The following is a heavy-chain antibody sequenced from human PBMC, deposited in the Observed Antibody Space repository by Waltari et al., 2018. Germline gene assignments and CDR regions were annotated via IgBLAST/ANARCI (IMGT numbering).Heavy chain of an antibody. Sequence: QVQLQESGPGLVKPSETLSLTCTVSGGSISSYYWSWIRQPPGKGLEWIGYIYYSGSTNYNPSLKSRVTISVDTSKNQFSLKLSSVTAADTAVYYCARVESPDNWGGYYFDYWGQGTLVTVSS. J-gene: IGHJ4*02. CDR3: ARVESPDNWGGYYFDY. CDR2: IYYSGST. V-gene: IGHV4-59*01. D-gene: IGHD3-16*01. CDR1: GGSISSYY.